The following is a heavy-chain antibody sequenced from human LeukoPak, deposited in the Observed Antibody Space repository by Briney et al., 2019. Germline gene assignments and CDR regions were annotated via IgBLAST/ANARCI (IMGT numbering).Heavy chain of an antibody. CDR2: ISGSGGST. D-gene: IGHD1-26*01. CDR3: AKGHHRGIVGATLST. CDR1: GFTFSSYW. Sequence: GGSLRLSCAASGFTFSSYWMSWVRQAPGKGLEWVSAISGSGGSTYYADSVKGRFTISRDNSKNTLYLQMNSLRAEDTAVYYCAKGHHRGIVGATLSTWGQGTLVTVSS. V-gene: IGHV3-23*01. J-gene: IGHJ4*02.